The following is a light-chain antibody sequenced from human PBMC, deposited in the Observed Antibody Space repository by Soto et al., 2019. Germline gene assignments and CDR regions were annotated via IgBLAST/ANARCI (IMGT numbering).Light chain of an antibody. CDR1: SSNIGSKT. V-gene: IGLV1-44*01. J-gene: IGLJ2*01. CDR3: AAWDDSLSGVV. Sequence: QSVLTQPPSASGTPGQRVTISCSGSSSNIGSKTVNWYQQLPGTAPKLLIYRNNQRPSGVPDRFSGSKSGTSASLAISGLQSEDEADYYCAAWDDSLSGVVFGGGTKLTVL. CDR2: RNN.